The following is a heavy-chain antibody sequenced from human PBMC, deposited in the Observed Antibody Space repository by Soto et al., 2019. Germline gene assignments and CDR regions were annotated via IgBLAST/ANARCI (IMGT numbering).Heavy chain of an antibody. J-gene: IGHJ4*02. CDR1: GGTFSSYS. V-gene: IGHV1-69*01. CDR2: IIPIFGTA. D-gene: IGHD1-26*01. Sequence: QVQLVQSGAEVKKPGSSVKVSCKASGGTFSSYSINWVRQAPGQGLEWMGEIIPIFGTANYAQKFQGRVTITAAESTSTAYMELSSLRSEATAVYYCARDGGRHCGGIDYWGQGTLVTVSS. CDR3: ARDGGRHCGGIDY.